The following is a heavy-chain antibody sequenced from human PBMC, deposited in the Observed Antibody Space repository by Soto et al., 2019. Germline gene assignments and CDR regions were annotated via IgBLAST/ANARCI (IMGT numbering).Heavy chain of an antibody. Sequence: PSETLSLTCTVSGGSISSGGYYWSWIRQHPGKGLEWIGYIYYSGSTDYNPSLKSRVTISVDTSKNQFSLKLSSVTAADTAVYYCAIFDCSGGSCYPPENWFDPWGQGTLVTVSS. V-gene: IGHV4-31*03. CDR2: IYYSGST. CDR3: AIFDCSGGSCYPPENWFDP. D-gene: IGHD2-15*01. J-gene: IGHJ5*02. CDR1: GGSISSGGYY.